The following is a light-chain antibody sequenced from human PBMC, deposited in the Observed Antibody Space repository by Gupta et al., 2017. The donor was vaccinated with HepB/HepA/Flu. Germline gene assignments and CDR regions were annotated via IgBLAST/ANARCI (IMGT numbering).Light chain of an antibody. CDR1: SSNIGSNY. J-gene: IGLJ1*01. Sequence: SVLPQPPSASWPPGQRVTISCSGSSSNIGSNYVFWYQQFPGTAPKLLIYRNNQRHSGVPERFSGSKYGTSAAMPSSGLRAEDVADYYCATADDSRSGYVFGNGTKVTVL. CDR3: ATADDSRSGYV. V-gene: IGLV1-47*01. CDR2: RNN.